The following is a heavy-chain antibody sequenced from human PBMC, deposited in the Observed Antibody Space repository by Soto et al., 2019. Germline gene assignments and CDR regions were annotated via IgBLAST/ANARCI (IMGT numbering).Heavy chain of an antibody. CDR1: GFTFSSYA. D-gene: IGHD3-10*01. CDR2: ISGSGGST. CDR3: AEAHLITMVRGAEFDY. J-gene: IGHJ4*02. V-gene: IGHV3-23*01. Sequence: GSLRLSCAASGFTFSSYAMSWVRQAPGKGLEWVSAISGSGGSTYYADSVKGRFTISRDNSKNTLYLQMNSLRAEETAVYYCAEAHLITMVRGAEFDYWGQGTLVTVSS.